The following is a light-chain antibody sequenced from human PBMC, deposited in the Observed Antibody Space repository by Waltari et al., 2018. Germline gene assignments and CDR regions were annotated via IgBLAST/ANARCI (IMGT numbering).Light chain of an antibody. CDR1: QTVLHSSNNKNY. Sequence: DLVMTQSPDSLAVSLGERATINCKSTQTVLHSSNNKNYLAWYQQKPGQPPKLLIYWASTRESGVPDRFSGSGSGTDFTLTISSLQAEDVAVYYCQQFYNTPLTFGGGTKVEIK. CDR3: QQFYNTPLT. V-gene: IGKV4-1*01. J-gene: IGKJ4*01. CDR2: WAS.